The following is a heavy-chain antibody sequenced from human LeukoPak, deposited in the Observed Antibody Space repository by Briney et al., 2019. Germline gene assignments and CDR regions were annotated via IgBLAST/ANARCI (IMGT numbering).Heavy chain of an antibody. J-gene: IGHJ4*02. CDR2: ISSSGSTI. Sequence: PGGSLRLSCAASGFTFSSYEMNWVRQAPGKGLEWVSYISSSGSTIYYADSVKGRFTISRDNAKNSLNLQMNSLRAEDTAVYYCARAYISWYDYWGQGTLVTVSS. CDR1: GFTFSSYE. CDR3: ARAYISWYDY. D-gene: IGHD6-13*01. V-gene: IGHV3-48*03.